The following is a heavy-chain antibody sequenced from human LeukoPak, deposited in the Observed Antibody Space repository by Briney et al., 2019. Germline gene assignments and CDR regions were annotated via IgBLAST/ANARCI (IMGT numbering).Heavy chain of an antibody. Sequence: GGSLRLSCAASGFIFSSYAMNWVRQAPGKGLEWVSAINDGGGRTYYADSVKGRFTISRDNSKNTLYLQMNSLRAEDTAVYYCAKLGLGYCSSTSCFYYYYGMDVWGQGTTVTVSS. J-gene: IGHJ6*02. CDR3: AKLGLGYCSSTSCFYYYYGMDV. D-gene: IGHD2-2*01. CDR2: INDGGGRT. V-gene: IGHV3-23*01. CDR1: GFIFSSYA.